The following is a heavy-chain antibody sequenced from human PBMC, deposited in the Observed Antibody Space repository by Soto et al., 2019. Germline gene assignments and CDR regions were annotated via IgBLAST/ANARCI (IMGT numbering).Heavy chain of an antibody. Sequence: SETLSLTCAVYGGSFSGYYWHWIRLPPGKGLEWIGYIYYTGDTNYNPSLKSRVTISLDTSKNQFSLKLSSVTAADTAVYYCARDPSGHPPLYRFDPWGQGTLVTVSS. CDR1: GGSFSGYY. CDR3: ARDPSGHPPLYRFDP. D-gene: IGHD1-26*01. CDR2: IYYTGDT. J-gene: IGHJ5*02. V-gene: IGHV4-59*01.